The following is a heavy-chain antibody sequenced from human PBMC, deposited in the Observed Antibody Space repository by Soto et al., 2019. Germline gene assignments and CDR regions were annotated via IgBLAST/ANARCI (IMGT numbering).Heavy chain of an antibody. CDR2: IYYSGST. V-gene: IGHV4-59*01. Sequence: PSETLSLTCTVSGGSISSYYWSWIRQPPGKGLEWIGYIYYSGSTNYNPSLKSRVTISVDTSKNQLSLKLSSVTAADTAVYYCARVTGAHYYYYMDVWGKGTTVTVSS. D-gene: IGHD1-20*01. CDR3: ARVTGAHYYYYMDV. CDR1: GGSISSYY. J-gene: IGHJ6*03.